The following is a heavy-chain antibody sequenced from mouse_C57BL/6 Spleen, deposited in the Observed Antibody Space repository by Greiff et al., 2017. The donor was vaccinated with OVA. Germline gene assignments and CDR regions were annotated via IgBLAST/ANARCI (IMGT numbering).Heavy chain of an antibody. CDR3: ARYHDGYYSRIAY. CDR1: GYTFTDYY. Sequence: EVQLQQSGPVLVKPGASVKLSCKASGYTFTDYYLNWVKQSHGKSLEWIGVINPYNGGTIYNQKFKGKATLTVDKSSSTAYMELNSLTSEDSAVYYCARYHDGYYSRIAYWGQGTLVTVSA. D-gene: IGHD2-3*01. J-gene: IGHJ3*01. V-gene: IGHV1-19*01. CDR2: INPYNGGT.